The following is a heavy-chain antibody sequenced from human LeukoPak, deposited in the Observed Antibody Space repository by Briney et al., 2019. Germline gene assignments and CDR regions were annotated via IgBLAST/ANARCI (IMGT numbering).Heavy chain of an antibody. CDR1: GGSFSGYY. J-gene: IGHJ4*02. Sequence: SETLSLTCAVYGGSFSGYYWSWIRQPPGKGLEWIGEINHSGSTNYTPSLKSRVHISVDTPKNQFSLKLSSVPAAATAVYYCARLIYLDYVWGSTSGFDYWGQGTLVTVSS. V-gene: IGHV4-34*01. D-gene: IGHD3-16*01. CDR2: INHSGST. CDR3: ARLIYLDYVWGSTSGFDY.